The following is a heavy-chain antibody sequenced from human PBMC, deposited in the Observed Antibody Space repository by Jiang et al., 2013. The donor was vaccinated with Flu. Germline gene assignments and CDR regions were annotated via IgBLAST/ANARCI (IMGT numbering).Heavy chain of an antibody. D-gene: IGHD3-3*01. CDR1: GYSFTTYY. CDR2: INPDGGNT. V-gene: IGHV1-46*01. Sequence: KVSCKASGYSFTTYYLYWVRQAPGQGLECLGIINPDGGNTAYAQRFQGRVTMTRDTSTSTVYMELSSLRSEDTAVYYCARDLGDAPYGMDVWGQGTTVTVPS. J-gene: IGHJ6*02. CDR3: ARDLGDAPYGMDV.